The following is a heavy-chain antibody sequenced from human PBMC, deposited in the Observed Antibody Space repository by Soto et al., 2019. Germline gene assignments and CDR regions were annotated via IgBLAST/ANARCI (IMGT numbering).Heavy chain of an antibody. CDR3: XXAPGKQQLPXXXXXP. CDR1: GFTFSSYA. Sequence: EVQLLESGGGLVQPGGSLRLSCAASGFTFSSYAMSWVRQAPGKGLEWVSAISGSGGSTYYADSVKGRFTISRDNSKNTLYLQMNSLRAEDXXXXXXXXAPGKQQLPXXXXXPWGQG. CDR2: ISGSGGST. D-gene: IGHD4-4*01. J-gene: IGHJ5*02. V-gene: IGHV3-23*01.